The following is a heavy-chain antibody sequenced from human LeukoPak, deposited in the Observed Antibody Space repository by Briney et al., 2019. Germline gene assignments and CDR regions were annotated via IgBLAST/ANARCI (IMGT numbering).Heavy chain of an antibody. D-gene: IGHD2-15*01. CDR3: ATTKDIVVVVAATDAFDI. Sequence: GASVKVSCKASGYTFTSYYMHWVRQAPGQGLEWMGIINPSGGSTSYAQKFQGRVTMTRDTSTSTVYMELSSLRSEDTAVYYCATTKDIVVVVAATDAFDIWGQGTMVTVSS. CDR2: INPSGGST. V-gene: IGHV1-46*01. J-gene: IGHJ3*02. CDR1: GYTFTSYY.